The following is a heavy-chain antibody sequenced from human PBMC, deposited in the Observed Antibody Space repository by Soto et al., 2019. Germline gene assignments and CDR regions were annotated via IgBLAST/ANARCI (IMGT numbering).Heavy chain of an antibody. CDR3: ASEGIAVAGTSGGWFDP. CDR1: GGTFSSYA. V-gene: IGHV1-69*12. Sequence: QVQLVQSGAEVKKPGSSVKVSCKASGGTFSSYAISWVRQAPGQGLEWMGGIIPIFGTANYAQKFQGRVTIPANESASTAYMELSSLRSEDTAVYYCASEGIAVAGTSGGWFDPWGQGTLVTVSS. D-gene: IGHD6-19*01. CDR2: IIPIFGTA. J-gene: IGHJ5*02.